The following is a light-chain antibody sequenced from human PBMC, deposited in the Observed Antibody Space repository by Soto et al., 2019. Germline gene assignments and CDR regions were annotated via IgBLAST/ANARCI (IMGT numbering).Light chain of an antibody. CDR3: EQYNSWT. CDR2: DAS. Sequence: DIQMTQSPSTLSASVGDRVTITCRASQSISSRLAWYQQKPGKAPKLLIYDASSLESGVPSRFSGSGSGTEFTLTISSLQPEDFATYDWEQYNSWTFGQGTNVDIK. CDR1: QSISSR. J-gene: IGKJ1*01. V-gene: IGKV1-5*01.